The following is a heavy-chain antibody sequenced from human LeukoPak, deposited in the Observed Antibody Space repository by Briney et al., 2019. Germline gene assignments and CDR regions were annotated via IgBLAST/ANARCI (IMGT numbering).Heavy chain of an antibody. Sequence: GASVKVSCKASGYTFTSYAMHWVRQAPGQRLEWMGWINAGNGNTKYSQKFQGRVTITRDTSASTAYMELSSLRSEDTAVYYCAKDWGQVPASISGHWGQGTLVTVSS. V-gene: IGHV1-3*01. J-gene: IGHJ1*01. CDR3: AKDWGQVPASISGH. D-gene: IGHD2-2*01. CDR2: INAGNGNT. CDR1: GYTFTSYA.